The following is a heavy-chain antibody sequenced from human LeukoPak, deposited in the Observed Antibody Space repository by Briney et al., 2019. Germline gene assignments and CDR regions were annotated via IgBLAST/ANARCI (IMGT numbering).Heavy chain of an antibody. Sequence: PGGSLRLSCVVSGFTVSTSYMAWVRQAPGKGLECVSLIWIDGTTHYADSVKGRFTISGDNSKNTLYLQMNSLRPEDTAVYYCAMKYCESWGQGTLVTVSS. CDR1: GFTVSTSY. V-gene: IGHV3-66*02. J-gene: IGHJ5*02. CDR2: IWIDGTT. CDR3: AMKYCES. D-gene: IGHD2-21*01.